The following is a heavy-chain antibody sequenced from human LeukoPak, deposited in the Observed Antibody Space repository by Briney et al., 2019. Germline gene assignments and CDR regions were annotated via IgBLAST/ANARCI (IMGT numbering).Heavy chain of an antibody. D-gene: IGHD3-10*01. V-gene: IGHV3-30*02. J-gene: IGHJ4*02. Sequence: PGGSLRLSCAASGFTFSSYGMHWVRQAPGKGLEWVAFIRYDGSNKYYADSVKGRFTISRDNSKNTLYLQMNSLRAEDTAVYYCAKDLRTTMVRGVIEDWGQGTLVTVSS. CDR1: GFTFSSYG. CDR3: AKDLRTTMVRGVIED. CDR2: IRYDGSNK.